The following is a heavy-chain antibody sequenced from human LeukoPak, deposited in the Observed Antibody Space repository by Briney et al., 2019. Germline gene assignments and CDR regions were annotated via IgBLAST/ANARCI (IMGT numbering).Heavy chain of an antibody. J-gene: IGHJ4*02. CDR1: GFTFSSYW. CDR2: INVDGSEK. D-gene: IGHD3/OR15-3a*01. Sequence: GGSLRLSCAASGFTFSSYWMSWVRQAPGKGLEWVANINVDGSEKYYVDSVKGRFTISRDNAKNSLYLQMNSLTVEDTAVYYCARDDGFSCYSYWGQGTLVTVSS. CDR3: ARDDGFSCYSY. V-gene: IGHV3-7*01.